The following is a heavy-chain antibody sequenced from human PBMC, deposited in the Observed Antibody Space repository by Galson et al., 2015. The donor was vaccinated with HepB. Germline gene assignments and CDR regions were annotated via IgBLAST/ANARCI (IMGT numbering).Heavy chain of an antibody. CDR3: AKNRFGY. J-gene: IGHJ4*02. V-gene: IGHV3-30*18. CDR2: ISYDGSNK. D-gene: IGHD3-10*01. CDR1: GFTFSSYG. Sequence: SLRLSCAASGFTFSSYGMHWVRQAPGKGLEWVAVISYDGSNKYYADSVKGRFTISRDNSKDTLYLQMNSLRAEDTAVYYCAKNRFGYWGQGTLVTVSS.